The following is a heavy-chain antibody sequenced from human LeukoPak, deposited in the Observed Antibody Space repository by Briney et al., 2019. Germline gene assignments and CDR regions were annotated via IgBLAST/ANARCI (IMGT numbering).Heavy chain of an antibody. V-gene: IGHV1-69*04. CDR2: IIPILGIA. CDR3: ARDGLPSHYFDY. J-gene: IGHJ4*02. CDR1: GGTFSSYA. Sequence: SVKVSCKASGGTFSSYAISWVRQAPGQGLEWMGRIIPILGIANYAQKFQGRVTITADKSTSTAYMELSSLRSEDTAVYYCARDGLPSHYFDYWGQGTLVTVSS. D-gene: IGHD2-2*01.